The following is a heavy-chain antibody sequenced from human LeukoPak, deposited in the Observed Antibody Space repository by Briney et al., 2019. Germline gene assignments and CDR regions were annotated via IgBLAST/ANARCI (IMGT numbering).Heavy chain of an antibody. CDR3: ARGRRNPGYFDY. CDR2: IYTSGST. D-gene: IGHD1-14*01. J-gene: IGHJ4*02. V-gene: IGHV4-61*02. CDR1: GGSISSGSYY. Sequence: SQTLSLTCAVSGGSISSGSYYWSWIRQPAGKGLEWIGRIYTSGSTNYNPSLKSRVTISVDTSKNQFSLKLSSVTAADTAVYYCARGRRNPGYFDYWGQGTLVTVSS.